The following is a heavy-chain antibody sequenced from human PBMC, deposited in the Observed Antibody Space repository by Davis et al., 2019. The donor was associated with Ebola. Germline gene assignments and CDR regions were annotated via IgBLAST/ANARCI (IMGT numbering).Heavy chain of an antibody. V-gene: IGHV3-23*01. CDR1: GFTFSSYW. CDR3: AKDRITMIVVVTTDWYFDL. D-gene: IGHD3-22*01. CDR2: ISGSGGST. Sequence: GESLKISCAASGFTFSSYWMSWVRQAPGKGLEWVSAISGSGGSTYYADSVKGRFTISRDNSKNTLYLQMNSLRAEDTAVYYCAKDRITMIVVVTTDWYFDLWGRGTLVTVSS. J-gene: IGHJ2*01.